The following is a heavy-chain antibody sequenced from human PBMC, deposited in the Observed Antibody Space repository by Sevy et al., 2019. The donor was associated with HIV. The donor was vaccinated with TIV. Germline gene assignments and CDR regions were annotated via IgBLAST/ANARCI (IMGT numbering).Heavy chain of an antibody. Sequence: SETLSLTCTVSGDSIKSSTYYWGWTRQPPGKGLEWIMSIHSGGTTYYNPSLKSLATITVDTSKNQYSLKLTSVTATDTAVYYCARHRYCYDSGAYYQLDYWGQGTLVTVSS. V-gene: IGHV4-39*01. CDR2: IHSGGTT. CDR1: GDSIKSSTYY. J-gene: IGHJ4*02. CDR3: ARHRYCYDSGAYYQLDY. D-gene: IGHD3-22*01.